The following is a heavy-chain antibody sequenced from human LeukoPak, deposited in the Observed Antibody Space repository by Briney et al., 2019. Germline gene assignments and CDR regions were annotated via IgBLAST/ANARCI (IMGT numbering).Heavy chain of an antibody. CDR1: GGSINSYY. J-gene: IGHJ5*02. D-gene: IGHD3-16*01. CDR3: ARSRSRLGEFDH. Sequence: SETLSLTCTVSGGSINSYYWSWIRQPPGKGLEWIGYIFSSGSTNYNPSLKSRVTISVDTSKNQFSLKLNSVTAADTAVYYCARSRSRLGEFDHWGQGTLVTVSS. V-gene: IGHV4-59*01. CDR2: IFSSGST.